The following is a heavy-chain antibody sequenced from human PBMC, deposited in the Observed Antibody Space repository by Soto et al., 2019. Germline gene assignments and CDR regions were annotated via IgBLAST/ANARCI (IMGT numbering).Heavy chain of an antibody. J-gene: IGHJ5*02. Sequence: LRLSCAASGFTFSSYAMHWVRQAPGKGLEWVAVISYDGSNKYYADSVKGRFTISRDNSKNTLYLQMNSLRAEDTAVYYCARDSRDSSGYPNWFDPWGQGTLATVSS. CDR2: ISYDGSNK. CDR1: GFTFSSYA. V-gene: IGHV3-30-3*01. CDR3: ARDSRDSSGYPNWFDP. D-gene: IGHD3-22*01.